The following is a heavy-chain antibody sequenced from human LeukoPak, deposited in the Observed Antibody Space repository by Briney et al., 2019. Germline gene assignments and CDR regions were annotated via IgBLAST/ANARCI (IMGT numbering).Heavy chain of an antibody. D-gene: IGHD6-19*01. CDR3: TTDHPPGVAGRFGSN. CDR1: GFYA. Sequence: GGSLRLSCEASGFYAMSWVRQAPGKGLEWVSAISGSGGRSYYADSVKGRFTISRDNSKNTLYLQMNSLKTEDTAVYYCTTDHPPGVAGRFGSNWGQGTLVTVSS. J-gene: IGHJ4*02. V-gene: IGHV3-23*01. CDR2: ISGSGGRS.